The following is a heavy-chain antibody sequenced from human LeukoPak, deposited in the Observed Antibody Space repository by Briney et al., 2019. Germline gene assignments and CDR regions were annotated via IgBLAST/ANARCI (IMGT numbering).Heavy chain of an antibody. D-gene: IGHD2-21*01. Sequence: ASVKVSCKASGYTFTSYAMNWVRQAPGQGLEWMGWINANTGNPTYAQGFTGRFVFSLDTSVSTAYLQISSLKAEDTAVYYCARYEQHNYYYYYYMDVWGKGTTVTISS. V-gene: IGHV7-4-1*02. J-gene: IGHJ6*03. CDR2: INANTGNP. CDR1: GYTFTSYA. CDR3: ARYEQHNYYYYYYMDV.